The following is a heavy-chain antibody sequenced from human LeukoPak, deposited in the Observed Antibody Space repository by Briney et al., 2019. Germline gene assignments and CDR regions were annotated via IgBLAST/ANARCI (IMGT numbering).Heavy chain of an antibody. V-gene: IGHV3-74*01. Sequence: GGSLRLSCAASGFTFSRYWMYWVRQAPGKGLVWVPRTNTDGSSTNYADSVRGRFTISRDNVKNTLYLQMNSLRAEDTAVYYCARGSGSYSLSALDIWGQGTMVTVSS. CDR2: TNTDGSST. J-gene: IGHJ3*02. CDR3: ARGSGSYSLSALDI. CDR1: GFTFSRYW. D-gene: IGHD1-26*01.